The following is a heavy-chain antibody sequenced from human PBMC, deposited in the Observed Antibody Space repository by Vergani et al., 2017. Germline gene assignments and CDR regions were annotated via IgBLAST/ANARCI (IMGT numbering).Heavy chain of an antibody. CDR1: GYTFPSYG. Sequence: QVQLVQSGAEVKKPGASVKVSCKASGYTFPSYGISWVRQAPGQGLEWMGWISAYNGNTNFAQKLQGRVTMTTDTSTSTAYMELRSLRSDDTAVYYCAREPGGYCSSTSCSKRERRKVGGMDVWGQGTTVTVSS. CDR2: ISAYNGNT. CDR3: AREPGGYCSSTSCSKRERRKVGGMDV. J-gene: IGHJ6*02. V-gene: IGHV1-18*01. D-gene: IGHD2-2*01.